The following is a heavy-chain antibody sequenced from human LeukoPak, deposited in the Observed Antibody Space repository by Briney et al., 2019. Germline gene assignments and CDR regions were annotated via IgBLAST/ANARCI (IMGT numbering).Heavy chain of an antibody. CDR1: GGSISSSSYY. Sequence: KPSETLSLTCTVSGGSISSSSYYWGWIRQPPGKGLEWIGSIYYSGSTYYNPSLKSRVVISVDTSKNQFSLNMNSVTAADTAVYYCARHPTKWELRLSLDYWGQGTLVTVSS. J-gene: IGHJ4*02. CDR2: IYYSGST. D-gene: IGHD1-26*01. V-gene: IGHV4-39*01. CDR3: ARHPTKWELRLSLDY.